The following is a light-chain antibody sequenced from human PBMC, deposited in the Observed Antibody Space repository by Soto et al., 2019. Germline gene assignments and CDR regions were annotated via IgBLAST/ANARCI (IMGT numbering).Light chain of an antibody. J-gene: IGKJ1*01. CDR2: GAS. Sequence: EIVMTQSPATLSVSPGERATLSCRASQSVSSNLAWYQQKPGQAPRLLIYGASTRATRIPGRFSGSGSGTEFTLTISSLQSEDFAVYYCQQYNNWPTTFGQGTKLEIK. CDR1: QSVSSN. CDR3: QQYNNWPTT. V-gene: IGKV3-15*01.